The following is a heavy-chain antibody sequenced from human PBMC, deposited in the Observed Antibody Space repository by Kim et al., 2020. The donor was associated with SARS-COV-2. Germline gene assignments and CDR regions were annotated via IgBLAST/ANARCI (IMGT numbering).Heavy chain of an antibody. Sequence: GRLTISRDKSKNTLYLQMNSLRAEDTAVYYCAKDGVVDIVATTDLNWFDPWGQGTLVTVSS. D-gene: IGHD5-12*01. V-gene: IGHV3-23*01. CDR3: AKDGVVDIVATTDLNWFDP. J-gene: IGHJ5*02.